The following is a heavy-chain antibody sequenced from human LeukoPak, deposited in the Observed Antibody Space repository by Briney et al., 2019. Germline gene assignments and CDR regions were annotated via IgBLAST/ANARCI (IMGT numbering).Heavy chain of an antibody. CDR3: AKGRVGWFGELYH. V-gene: IGHV3-11*04. CDR1: GGSISSSSYY. CDR2: ISSNGSTI. Sequence: LSLTCTVSGGSISSSSYYWGWIRQAPGKGLEWVSYISSNGSTIYHADSVKGRFTISRDNAKNSLYLQMNSLRAEDTAVYYCAKGRVGWFGELYHWGQGTLVTVSS. D-gene: IGHD3-10*01. J-gene: IGHJ5*02.